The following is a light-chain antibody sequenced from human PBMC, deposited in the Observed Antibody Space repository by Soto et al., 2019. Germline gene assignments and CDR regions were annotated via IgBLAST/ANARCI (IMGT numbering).Light chain of an antibody. Sequence: VVLTQSPGTLSLDPGETATLSCRASQNIVYSSAWYQHKPGQPPRLLIYDATNRTTDAPARFSGSGSDTDFTLTISSLKPEDFAIYYCQHRSNWPAGLSCGPGTRVDIQ. J-gene: IGKJ3*01. CDR2: DAT. V-gene: IGKV3-11*01. CDR1: QNIVYS. CDR3: QHRSNWPAGLS.